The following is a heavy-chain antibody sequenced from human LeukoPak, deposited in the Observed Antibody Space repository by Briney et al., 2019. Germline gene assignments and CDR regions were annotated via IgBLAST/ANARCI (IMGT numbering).Heavy chain of an antibody. CDR2: ISSSGTYI. J-gene: IGHJ3*02. D-gene: IGHD1-14*01. Sequence: GGSLRLSCAASGFTFSTYNMNWVRQAPGKGLEWVSSISSSGTYISYADSMKGRFTLSRDNAKNSLYLQMNSLRAEDTALYYCARVRTGAGFDALDIWGQGTMVTVS. V-gene: IGHV3-21*03. CDR3: ARVRTGAGFDALDI. CDR1: GFTFSTYN.